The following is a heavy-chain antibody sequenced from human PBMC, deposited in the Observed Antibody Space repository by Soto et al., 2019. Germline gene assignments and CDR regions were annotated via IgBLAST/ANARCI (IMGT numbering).Heavy chain of an antibody. D-gene: IGHD3-16*01. Sequence: EVELLESGGGLVQPGGSLRLSCVASGFTFSSYAMSWLRHAPGTGLEWVAAISASGGATLHAYSVKGRFTISRDNPKNTLHLQMNSSRAEDTAGYYCAKDVEGGSQDRGAFDYWGQGTQVTVSS. V-gene: IGHV3-23*01. CDR2: ISASGGAT. CDR1: GFTFSSYA. CDR3: AKDVEGGSQDRGAFDY. J-gene: IGHJ4*02.